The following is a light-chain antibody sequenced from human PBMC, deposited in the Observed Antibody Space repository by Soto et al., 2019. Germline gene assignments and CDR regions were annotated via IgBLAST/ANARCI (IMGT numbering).Light chain of an antibody. CDR2: RNN. CDR3: AAWDDSLSGPL. J-gene: IGLJ3*02. V-gene: IGLV1-47*01. Sequence: QSVLTQPPSASGTPGQRVTISCSGSSSNIGSNYVYWYQQLPGTAPKLLIYRNNQRPSGVPDRFSGSKSGTSASLAISGLRSEDEADYYCAAWDDSLSGPLFGGGTTLTVL. CDR1: SSNIGSNY.